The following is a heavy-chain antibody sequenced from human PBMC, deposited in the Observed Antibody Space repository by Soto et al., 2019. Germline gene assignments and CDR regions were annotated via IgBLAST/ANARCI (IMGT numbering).Heavy chain of an antibody. CDR3: ARDQDTAMARTYYYHGMDV. V-gene: IGHV4-31*03. D-gene: IGHD5-18*01. Sequence: HSETLSLTCTVSGGSISSGGYYWSWIRQHPGKGLEWIGYIYYSGSTYYNPSLKSRVTISVDTSKNQFSLKLSSVTAADTAVYYCARDQDTAMARTYYYHGMDVWGQGTTVTVSS. CDR2: IYYSGST. CDR1: GGSISSGGYY. J-gene: IGHJ6*02.